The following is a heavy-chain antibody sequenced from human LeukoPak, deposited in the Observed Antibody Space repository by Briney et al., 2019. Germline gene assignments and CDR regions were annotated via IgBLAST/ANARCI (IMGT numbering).Heavy chain of an antibody. J-gene: IGHJ4*02. CDR2: IGGSGDHT. CDR3: ARDLTKTTVTSTTDPY. Sequence: GGSLRLSCAASGFTFSNYWMHWVRQAPGKGLEWVSAIGGSGDHTYYADSVKGRFTISRDNSKNTLYLQMNSLRVEDTAVYFCARDLTKTTVTSTTDPYWGQGALVTVSS. D-gene: IGHD4-17*01. CDR1: GFTFSNYW. V-gene: IGHV3-23*01.